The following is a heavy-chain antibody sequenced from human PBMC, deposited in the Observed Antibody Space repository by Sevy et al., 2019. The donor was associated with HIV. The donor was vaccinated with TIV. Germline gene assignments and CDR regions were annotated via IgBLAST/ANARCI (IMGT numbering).Heavy chain of an antibody. CDR1: GFKFNGHG. V-gene: IGHV3-30*14. D-gene: IGHD3-3*01. CDR2: ISHDGDNK. J-gene: IGHJ3*02. Sequence: GGSLRLSCVAPGFKFNGHGIHWVRQAPGKGLQWVAGISHDGDNKIYGDSVKGCFSISGDQSKNTVYLQMGTLTPEDTAIYYCARDFEVNNWRVVGAFDMWGLGTLVTVSS. CDR3: ARDFEVNNWRVVGAFDM.